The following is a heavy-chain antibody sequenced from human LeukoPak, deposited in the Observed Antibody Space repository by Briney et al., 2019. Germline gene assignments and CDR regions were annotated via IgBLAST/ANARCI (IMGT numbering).Heavy chain of an antibody. CDR3: ARHVTTVTTDY. Sequence: ASVKVSCKASGFNFTNRHITWVRQAPGKGLEWLGWISGYNGDTNYAQKLQGRVTMTTDTSATTAYMELRSLRSDDTAVYYCARHVTTVTTDYWGQGTLITVSS. J-gene: IGHJ4*02. V-gene: IGHV1-18*01. CDR2: ISGYNGDT. D-gene: IGHD4-17*01. CDR1: GFNFTNRH.